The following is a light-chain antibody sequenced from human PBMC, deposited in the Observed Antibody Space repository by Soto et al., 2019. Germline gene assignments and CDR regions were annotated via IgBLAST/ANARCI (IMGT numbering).Light chain of an antibody. CDR1: QSISSW. CDR3: QQYNSYSLT. CDR2: KAS. Sequence: DIXMTQSPSTLSASVGDRVTITCRASQSISSWLAWYQQKPGKAPKLLIYKASSLESGVPSRFSGSGSGTEFTLTISSLQPDDFATYYCQQYNSYSLTFGPGTKVDIK. V-gene: IGKV1-5*03. J-gene: IGKJ3*01.